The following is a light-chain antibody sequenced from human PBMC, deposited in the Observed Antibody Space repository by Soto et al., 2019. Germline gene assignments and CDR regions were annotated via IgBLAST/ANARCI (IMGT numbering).Light chain of an antibody. CDR1: SSDVGAYNY. CDR3: SSYTSSSSWV. V-gene: IGLV2-14*01. J-gene: IGLJ3*02. Sequence: QSVLTQPASVSGSPGQSITISCTGTSSDVGAYNYVSWYQQHSGKAPKLIIYEVTNRPSGVSNRFSASKSGNTASLPIFGLQAEDEADYYCSSYTSSSSWVFGGGTKLTVL. CDR2: EVT.